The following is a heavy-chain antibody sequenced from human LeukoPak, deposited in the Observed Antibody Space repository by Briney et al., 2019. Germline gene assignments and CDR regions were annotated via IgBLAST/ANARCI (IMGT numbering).Heavy chain of an antibody. J-gene: IGHJ6*02. D-gene: IGHD6-19*01. CDR1: GYTFTSYG. V-gene: IGHV1-18*01. Sequence: ASVKVSCKASGYTFTSYGISWVRQAPGQGLEWMGWISAYNGNTSYAQKLQGRVTMTTDTSTSTAYMELRSLRSDDTAVYYCARDRDSSGWYYYYYGMDVWGQGTTVTVSS. CDR3: ARDRDSSGWYYYYYGMDV. CDR2: ISAYNGNT.